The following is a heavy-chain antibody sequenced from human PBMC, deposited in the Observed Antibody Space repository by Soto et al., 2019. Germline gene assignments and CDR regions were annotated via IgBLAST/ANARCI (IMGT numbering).Heavy chain of an antibody. D-gene: IGHD3-16*01. V-gene: IGHV3-23*01. Sequence: GSLRLSCAASGFTYESYAMSWVRQAPGKGLEWVSGINSGGTVAHYADSVKGRFAISRDNSKNTLSLEMNSLRADDTGLYYCAISTGGFGGLFVVPSDYWGQGTLVTVSS. CDR2: INSGGTVA. J-gene: IGHJ4*02. CDR1: GFTYESYA. CDR3: AISTGGFGGLFVVPSDY.